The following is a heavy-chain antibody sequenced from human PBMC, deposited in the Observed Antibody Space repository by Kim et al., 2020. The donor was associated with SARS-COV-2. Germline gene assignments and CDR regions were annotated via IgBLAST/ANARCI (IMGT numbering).Heavy chain of an antibody. V-gene: IGHV3-15*01. CDR2: IKSKSDGGTT. J-gene: IGHJ5*02. CDR3: NSPGS. Sequence: GGSLRLSCAASGFTFRDAWMGWVRQAPGKGLEWVGRIKSKSDGGTTYYATPVNGRFAISRDDSENTVYLQMNSLKTEDTAGYYCNSPGSWGQGTLVTVSS. D-gene: IGHD3-9*01. CDR1: GFTFRDAW.